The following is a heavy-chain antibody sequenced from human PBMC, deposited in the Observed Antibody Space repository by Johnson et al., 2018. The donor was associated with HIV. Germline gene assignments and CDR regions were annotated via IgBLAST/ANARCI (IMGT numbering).Heavy chain of an antibody. V-gene: IGHV3-20*04. Sequence: VQLVESGGGVVRPGGSLRLSCAASGFTFDDYGMSWVRQAPGKGLEWVSGINWNGGSTGYADSVKGRFTISRDNSKNTLYLQMNSLRAEDTAVYYCARIRFLVGATSGAFDIWGQGTMVTVSS. D-gene: IGHD1-26*01. CDR3: ARIRFLVGATSGAFDI. J-gene: IGHJ3*02. CDR2: INWNGGST. CDR1: GFTFDDYG.